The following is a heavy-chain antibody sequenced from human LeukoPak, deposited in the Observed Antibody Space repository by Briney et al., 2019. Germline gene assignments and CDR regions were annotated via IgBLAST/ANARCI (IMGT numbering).Heavy chain of an antibody. Sequence: PSETLSLTCTVSGGSISSSSYYWGWIRQPPGKGLEWIGSIYYNGSTYYNPSLKSRVTISVDTSKNQFSLKLSSVTAADTAVYYCARQSGYYSVDAFDIWGQGTMVTVSS. J-gene: IGHJ3*02. CDR3: ARQSGYYSVDAFDI. V-gene: IGHV4-39*01. CDR1: GGSISSSSYY. CDR2: IYYNGST. D-gene: IGHD3-22*01.